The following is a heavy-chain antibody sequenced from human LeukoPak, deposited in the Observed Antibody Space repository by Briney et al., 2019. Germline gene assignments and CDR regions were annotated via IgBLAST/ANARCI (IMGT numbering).Heavy chain of an antibody. J-gene: IGHJ4*02. Sequence: SGTLSLTCTVSGGSISSYYWSWIRQPPGKGLEWIGYVFHSGSTNYNPSLKSRVTISVDTSKNQFSLKLASVTAADTAVYYCARDSSGYYRIDYWGQGTLVTVSS. CDR2: VFHSGST. V-gene: IGHV4-59*08. CDR1: GGSISSYY. D-gene: IGHD3-22*01. CDR3: ARDSSGYYRIDY.